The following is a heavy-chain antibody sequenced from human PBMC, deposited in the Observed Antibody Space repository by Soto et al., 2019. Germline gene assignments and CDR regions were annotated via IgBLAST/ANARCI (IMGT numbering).Heavy chain of an antibody. CDR2: ISSSSSYI. CDR3: ARDGPTGPMVFEYSSSVGDY. CDR1: GFTFSSYS. J-gene: IGHJ4*02. V-gene: IGHV3-21*01. D-gene: IGHD6-6*01. Sequence: GGSLRLSCAASGFTFSSYSMNWVRQAPGKGLEWVSSISSSSSYIYYADSVKGRFTISRDNAKNSLYLQMNSLRAEDTAVYYCARDGPTGPMVFEYSSSVGDYWGQGTLVTVSS.